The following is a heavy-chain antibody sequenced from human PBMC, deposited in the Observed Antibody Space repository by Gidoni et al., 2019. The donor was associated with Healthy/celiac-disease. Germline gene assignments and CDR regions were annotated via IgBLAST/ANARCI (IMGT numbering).Heavy chain of an antibody. CDR1: GGSISSSSYY. CDR2: IYYSGST. V-gene: IGHV4-39*01. D-gene: IGHD4-17*01. CDR3: AGTTVVTLGGLYYYYYGMDV. J-gene: IGHJ6*02. Sequence: QLQLQESGPGLVKPSETLSLTCTVSGGSISSSSYYWGWIRQPPGKGLEWIGSIYYSGSTYYNPSLKSRVTISVDTSKNQFSLKLSSVTAADTAVYYCAGTTVVTLGGLYYYYYGMDVWGQGTTVTVSS.